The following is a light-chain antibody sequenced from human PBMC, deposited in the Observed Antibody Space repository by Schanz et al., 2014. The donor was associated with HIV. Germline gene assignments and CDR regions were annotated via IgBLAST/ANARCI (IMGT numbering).Light chain of an antibody. CDR3: LLYYGGAWV. CDR2: DTN. Sequence: QAVVTQEPSLTVSPGGTVTLTCGSSTGAVTSGHYAYWFQQKPGQAPRTLIHDTNNRHSWTPARFSGSLLGGKAALTLSGVQPEDEAEYYCLLYYGGAWVFGGGTKLTVL. J-gene: IGLJ3*02. V-gene: IGLV7-46*01. CDR1: TGAVTSGHY.